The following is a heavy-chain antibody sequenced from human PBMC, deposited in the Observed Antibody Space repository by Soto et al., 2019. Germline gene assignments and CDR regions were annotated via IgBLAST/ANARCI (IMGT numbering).Heavy chain of an antibody. D-gene: IGHD3-3*01. J-gene: IGHJ6*02. Sequence: GASVKVSCKASGYTFTSYDINWVRQATGQGLEWMGWMNPNSGNTGYAQKFQGRVTMTRNTSISTAYMELSSLRSEDTAVYYCARGLTSGCLLYLHYYYGMAVWGQGTTVTVSS. CDR2: MNPNSGNT. CDR1: GYTFTSYD. V-gene: IGHV1-8*01. CDR3: ARGLTSGCLLYLHYYYGMAV.